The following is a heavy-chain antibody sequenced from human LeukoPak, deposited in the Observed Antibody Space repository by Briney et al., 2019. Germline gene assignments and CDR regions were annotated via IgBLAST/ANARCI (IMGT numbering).Heavy chain of an antibody. D-gene: IGHD6-13*01. J-gene: IGHJ6*02. CDR2: VRDKANTHTT. Sequence: GGSLRLSCAASGFTFSDHCMDWVRQAPGKGLEWVGRVRDKANTHTTEYAASVKGRFTVSRDDSKNSLWLQMNSLKTEDTAVYFCARGSKQQLRRDYHYGMDVWGPGTTVTVSS. V-gene: IGHV3-72*01. CDR3: ARGSKQQLRRDYHYGMDV. CDR1: GFTFSDHC.